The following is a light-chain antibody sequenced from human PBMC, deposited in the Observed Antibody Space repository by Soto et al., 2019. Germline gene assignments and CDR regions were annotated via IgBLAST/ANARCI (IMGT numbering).Light chain of an antibody. CDR2: DVS. V-gene: IGLV2-14*01. CDR1: SSGVGGYNY. CDR3: SSYTSSSTLDYV. J-gene: IGLJ1*01. Sequence: QSVLTQPASVSGSPGQSITISCTGTSSGVGGYNYVSWYQQHPGKAPKLMIYDVSNRPSGVSNRFSGSKSGNTASLTISGLQAEYEADYYCSSYTSSSTLDYVFGTGTKVTVL.